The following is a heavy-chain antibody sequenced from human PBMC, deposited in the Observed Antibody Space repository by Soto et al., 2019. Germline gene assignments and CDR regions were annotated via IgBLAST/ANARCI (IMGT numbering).Heavy chain of an antibody. Sequence: LSLTCTVSDGSISTYFCNWIRQPAGKGLEWIGRIDNSGNTNYNPSLKSRVTMSADTSRNQFSLKLNSVTAADTAVYYCARGGQDFWSGPFDYWGQGALVTVSS. CDR3: ARGGQDFWSGPFDY. CDR2: IDNSGNT. D-gene: IGHD3-3*01. V-gene: IGHV4-4*07. J-gene: IGHJ4*02. CDR1: DGSISTYF.